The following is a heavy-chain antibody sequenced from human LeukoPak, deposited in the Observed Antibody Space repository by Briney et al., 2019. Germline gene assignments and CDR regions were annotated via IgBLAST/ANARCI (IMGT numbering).Heavy chain of an antibody. CDR1: GFTFSSYA. V-gene: IGHV3-23*01. D-gene: IGHD3-22*01. Sequence: GGSLRLSCAASGFTFSSYAMSWVRQAPGKGLEWVSAISGSGGSTYYADSVKGRFTISRDNSKNTLYLQMNSLRAEDTAVYYCAKDPDRPTRLNYYDSSGKASSRDYWGQGTLVTVSS. CDR3: AKDPDRPTRLNYYDSSGKASSRDY. CDR2: ISGSGGST. J-gene: IGHJ4*02.